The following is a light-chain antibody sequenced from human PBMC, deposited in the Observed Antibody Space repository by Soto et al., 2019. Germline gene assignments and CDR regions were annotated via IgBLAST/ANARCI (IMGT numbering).Light chain of an antibody. J-gene: IGLJ2*01. CDR3: QSYDSNNHGV. Sequence: NFMLTQPHSVSGSPGKTVTISCTRSSGSIANNYVQWYLQRPGSAPTTVIYEDSRRPSGVPDRFSGSFDSSSNSASLTISGLKTEDEADYYCQSYDSNNHGVFGGGTQLTVL. V-gene: IGLV6-57*04. CDR2: EDS. CDR1: SGSIANNY.